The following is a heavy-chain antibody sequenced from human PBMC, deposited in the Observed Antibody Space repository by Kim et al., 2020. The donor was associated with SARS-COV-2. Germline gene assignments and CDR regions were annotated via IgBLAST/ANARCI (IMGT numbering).Heavy chain of an antibody. Sequence: GGSLRLSCAASGFTFSSYAMSWVRQAPGKGLEWVSAISGSGGSTYYADSVKGRFTISRDNSKNTLYLQMNSLRAEDTAVYYCAKYDLGRYNWNRPHYYYYYMDVWGKGTTVTVSS. D-gene: IGHD1-20*01. CDR3: AKYDLGRYNWNRPHYYYYYMDV. CDR2: ISGSGGST. CDR1: GFTFSSYA. J-gene: IGHJ6*03. V-gene: IGHV3-23*01.